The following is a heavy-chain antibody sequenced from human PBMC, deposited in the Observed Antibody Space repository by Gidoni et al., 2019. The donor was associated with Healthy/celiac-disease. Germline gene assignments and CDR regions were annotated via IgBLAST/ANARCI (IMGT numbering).Heavy chain of an antibody. D-gene: IGHD4-17*01. J-gene: IGHJ3*02. CDR2: ILPIICTA. CDR1: GSLFSSYA. V-gene: IGHV1-69*01. CDR3: ASIPFGDYSLAFDI. Sequence: EQVVQSGEEVTTPGSAVKVSCNAAGSLFSSYAICWVRQAPGQGLEWVGGILPIICTANYAQKFQGRVTITADASTITAYMELSSLRSEDTAVYYCASIPFGDYSLAFDIWGQGTMVTVSS.